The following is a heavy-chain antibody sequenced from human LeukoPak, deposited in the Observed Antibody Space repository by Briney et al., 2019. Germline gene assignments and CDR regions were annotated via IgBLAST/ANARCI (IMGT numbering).Heavy chain of an antibody. CDR1: GGSIRSYY. CDR3: ARVDTAMGYYYYYYMDV. D-gene: IGHD5-18*01. Sequence: PSETLSLTCTVSGGSIRSYYWSWIRQPAGKGLEYIGRIHAGGSTNYNPSLKSRITMSLDTSKNQFSLKLRSVTAADTAVYYCARVDTAMGYYYYYYMDVWGKGTTVTVSS. J-gene: IGHJ6*03. V-gene: IGHV4-4*07. CDR2: IHAGGST.